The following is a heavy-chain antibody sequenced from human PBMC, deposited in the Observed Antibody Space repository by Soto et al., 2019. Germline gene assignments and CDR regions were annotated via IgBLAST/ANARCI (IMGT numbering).Heavy chain of an antibody. CDR2: ISSSSSYI. V-gene: IGHV3-21*01. D-gene: IGHD3-3*01. Sequence: PGGSLRLSFAASGFTFSSYSMNWVRQAPGKGLEWVSSISSSSSYIYYADSVKGRFTISRDNAKNSLYLQMNSLRAEDTAVYYCASYYDFWSGYYYYYGMDVWGQGTTVTVSS. J-gene: IGHJ6*02. CDR3: ASYYDFWSGYYYYYGMDV. CDR1: GFTFSSYS.